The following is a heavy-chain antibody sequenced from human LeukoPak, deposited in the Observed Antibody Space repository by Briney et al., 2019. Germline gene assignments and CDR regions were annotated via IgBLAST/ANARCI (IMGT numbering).Heavy chain of an antibody. Sequence: GGSLRLSCAASGFTLSSYSMNWVRQAPGKGLEWVSSISSSSSYIYYADSVKGRFTISRDNAKNSLYLQMNSLRAEDTAVYYCARDPFSTYGGTRYYFDYWGQGTLVTVSS. CDR1: GFTLSSYS. V-gene: IGHV3-21*01. D-gene: IGHD4-23*01. J-gene: IGHJ4*02. CDR3: ARDPFSTYGGTRYYFDY. CDR2: ISSSSSYI.